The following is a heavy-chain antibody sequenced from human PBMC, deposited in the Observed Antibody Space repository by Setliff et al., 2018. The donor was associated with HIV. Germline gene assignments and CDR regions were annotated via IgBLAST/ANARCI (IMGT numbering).Heavy chain of an antibody. CDR3: ARQAGTYWGFVYYMDV. D-gene: IGHD7-27*01. CDR2: AHSSGNT. CDR1: GDFISSRFH. Sequence: SETLSLTCTVSGDFISSRFHWGWIRQPPGKGLEWIAIAHSSGNTYYNPSLESRVSIAVDMSKSQLSLNLTSVTAADTAVYYCARQAGTYWGFVYYMDVCGKGTTVTVSS. V-gene: IGHV4-39*01. J-gene: IGHJ6*03.